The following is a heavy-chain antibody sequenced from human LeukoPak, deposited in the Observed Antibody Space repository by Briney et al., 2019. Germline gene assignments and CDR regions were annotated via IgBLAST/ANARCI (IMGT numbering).Heavy chain of an antibody. Sequence: GGSLRLSCAASGFTFNFYAMSWVRQAPGKGLEWVSGISGTGDNTYYADSVKGRFTISRDNSKNTVYLQMNSLRAEDTAVYYCAKYESSWYERRYFDYWGQGTLVTVSS. V-gene: IGHV3-23*01. CDR2: ISGTGDNT. CDR1: GFTFNFYA. J-gene: IGHJ4*02. D-gene: IGHD6-13*01. CDR3: AKYESSWYERRYFDY.